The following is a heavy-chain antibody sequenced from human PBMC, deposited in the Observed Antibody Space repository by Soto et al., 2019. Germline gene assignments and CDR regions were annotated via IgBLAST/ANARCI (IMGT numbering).Heavy chain of an antibody. Sequence: PSETLSLTCTVSGGSISSYYWSWIRQPPGKGLGWIGYIYYSGSTNYNPSLKSRVTISVDTSKNQFSLKLSSVTAADTAVYYCARDGGYSVRSYYYYGMDVWGQGTTVTVSS. CDR3: ARDGGYSVRSYYYYGMDV. V-gene: IGHV4-59*01. J-gene: IGHJ6*02. CDR1: GGSISSYY. D-gene: IGHD5-12*01. CDR2: IYYSGST.